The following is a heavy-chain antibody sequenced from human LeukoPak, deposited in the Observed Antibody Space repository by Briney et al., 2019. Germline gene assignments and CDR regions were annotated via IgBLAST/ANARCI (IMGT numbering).Heavy chain of an antibody. CDR3: ARDYSNNWYEGYLDY. D-gene: IGHD6-13*01. CDR2: ISGRTNTV. V-gene: IGHV3-48*02. J-gene: IGHJ4*02. CDR1: GFTFSSYS. Sequence: GGSLRLSCVASGFTFSSYSMNWVRQAPGKGLVWVSYISGRTNTVYYADSVKGRFTISRDNAKNSLYLQMHSLRDEDTAVYYCARDYSNNWYEGYLDYWGQGTLVTVSS.